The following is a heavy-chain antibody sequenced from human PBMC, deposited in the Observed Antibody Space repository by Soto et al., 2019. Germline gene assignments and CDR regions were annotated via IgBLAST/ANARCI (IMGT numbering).Heavy chain of an antibody. CDR1: GFTFSSYA. CDR3: AKDSLRIAAALGWFDP. J-gene: IGHJ5*02. CDR2: ISGSGGST. Sequence: PGGSLRLSCAASGFTFSSYAMSWVRQAPGKGLEWVSAISGSGGSTYYADSVKGRLTISRDNSKNTLYLQMNSLRAEDTAVYYCAKDSLRIAAALGWFDPWGQGTLVTVSS. V-gene: IGHV3-23*01. D-gene: IGHD6-13*01.